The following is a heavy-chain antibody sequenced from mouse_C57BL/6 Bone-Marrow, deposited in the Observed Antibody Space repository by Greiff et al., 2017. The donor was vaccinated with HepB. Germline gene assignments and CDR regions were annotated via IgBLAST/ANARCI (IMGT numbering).Heavy chain of an antibody. CDR3: ARSGITTVVATSD. Sequence: QVQLQQPGAELVKPGASVKMSCKASGYTFTSYWITWVKQRPGQGLEWLGDIYPGSGSTNYNEKFKSKATLTVDTSSSTAYMQLSSLTSEDSAVYYCARSGITTVVATSDWGQGTTLTVSS. V-gene: IGHV1-55*01. J-gene: IGHJ2*01. CDR2: IYPGSGST. D-gene: IGHD1-1*01. CDR1: GYTFTSYW.